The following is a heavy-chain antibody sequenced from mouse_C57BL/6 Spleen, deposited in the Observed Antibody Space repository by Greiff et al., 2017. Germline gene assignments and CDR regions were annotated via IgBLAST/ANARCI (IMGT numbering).Heavy chain of an antibody. V-gene: IGHV1-53*01. CDR1: GYTFTSYW. D-gene: IGHD1-1*01. Sequence: QVQLQQPGTELVKPGASVKLSCQASGYTFTSYWMHWVKQRPGQGLEWIGNINPSNGGTNYNEKFKSKATLTVDKSSSTAYMQLSSLTSEDSAVYYCARGTVGSSYFDVWGTGTTVTVSS. J-gene: IGHJ1*03. CDR2: INPSNGGT. CDR3: ARGTVGSSYFDV.